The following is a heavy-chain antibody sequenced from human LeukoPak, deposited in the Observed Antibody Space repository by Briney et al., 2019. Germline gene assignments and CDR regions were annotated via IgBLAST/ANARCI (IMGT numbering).Heavy chain of an antibody. V-gene: IGHV4-39*01. CDR3: ARLVFIRGYSYGIDY. CDR1: GGSISSSSYY. J-gene: IGHJ4*02. D-gene: IGHD5-18*01. Sequence: PSGTLSLTCTVSGGSISSSSYYWGWIRQPPGKGLEWIGSIYYSGSTYYNPSLKSRVTISVDTSKNQFSLKLSSVTAADTAVYYCARLVFIRGYSYGIDYWGQGTLVTVSS. CDR2: IYYSGST.